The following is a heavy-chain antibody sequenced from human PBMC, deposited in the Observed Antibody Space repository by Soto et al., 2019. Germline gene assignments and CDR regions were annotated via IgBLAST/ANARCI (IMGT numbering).Heavy chain of an antibody. J-gene: IGHJ6*03. CDR2: IKQDGSEI. D-gene: IGHD1-7*01. V-gene: IGHV3-7*01. CDR3: ARDRKYNWNYGRLYYYYYYMDV. CDR1: GFTFSSYW. Sequence: GGSLRLSCAASGFTFSSYWMSWVRQAPGKGLEWVANIKQDGSEIYYVDSVKGRFTISRDNAKNSLYLQMNSLRAEDTAVYYCARDRKYNWNYGRLYYYYYYMDVWGKGTTVTVSS.